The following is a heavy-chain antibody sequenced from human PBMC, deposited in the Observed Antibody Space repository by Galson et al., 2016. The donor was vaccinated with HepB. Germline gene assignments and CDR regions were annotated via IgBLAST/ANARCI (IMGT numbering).Heavy chain of an antibody. CDR2: ISYDGTNK. CDR1: GFTLSSYG. J-gene: IGHJ3*02. D-gene: IGHD1-26*01. Sequence: SLRLSCAASGFTLSSYGIHWVRQAPGKGLEWVAVISYDGTNKYYADSVKGLFTISRDNSKNTLYLQMNSLRAEDTAVYYCAERGGSERVGIWGQGTMVTVSS. CDR3: AERGGSERVGI. V-gene: IGHV3-30*18.